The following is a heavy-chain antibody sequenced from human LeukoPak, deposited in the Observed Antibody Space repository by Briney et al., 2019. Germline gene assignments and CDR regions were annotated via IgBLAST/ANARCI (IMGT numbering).Heavy chain of an antibody. V-gene: IGHV4-4*07. J-gene: IGHJ6*03. CDR2: IRSDGTT. CDR1: GGSMGNYY. CDR3: ARSTGFYTTYYMDV. D-gene: IGHD3-22*01. Sequence: PSETLSLTCTVSGGSMGNYYWNWLRQPAGKGLEWIGRIRSDGTTYANPSLESAVTMSVDTSNNHISLRLSSATAADTAVYYCARSTGFYTTYYMDVWGKGTTVTVSS.